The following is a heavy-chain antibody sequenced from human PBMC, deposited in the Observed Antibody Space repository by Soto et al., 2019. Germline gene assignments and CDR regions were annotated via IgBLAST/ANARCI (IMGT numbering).Heavy chain of an antibody. V-gene: IGHV4-34*01. Sequence: SDTLSLTCAVYGGSFSGYYWSWIRQPPGKGLEWIGEINHSGSTNYNPSLKSRVTISVDTSKNQFSLKLSPVTAADTAVYYCERNKKHFDYWGQGTRVTVSS. CDR1: GGSFSGYY. CDR3: ERNKKHFDY. CDR2: INHSGST. J-gene: IGHJ4*02.